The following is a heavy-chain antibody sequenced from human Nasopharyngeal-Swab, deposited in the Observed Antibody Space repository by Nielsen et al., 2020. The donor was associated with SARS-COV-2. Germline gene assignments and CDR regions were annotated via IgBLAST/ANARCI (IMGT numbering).Heavy chain of an antibody. D-gene: IGHD3-10*01. CDR3: ASRRYYYGSGSYSLDY. J-gene: IGHJ4*02. CDR2: IYYSGST. Sequence: RQAPGKGLEWIGSIYYSGSTYYNPSLKSRVTIPVDTSKNQFSLKLSSVTAADTAVYYCASRRYYYGSGSYSLDYWGQGTLVTVSS. V-gene: IGHV4-39*07.